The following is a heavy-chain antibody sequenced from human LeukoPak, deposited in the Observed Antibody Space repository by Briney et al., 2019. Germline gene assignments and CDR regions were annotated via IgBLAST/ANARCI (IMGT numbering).Heavy chain of an antibody. CDR1: GFTFSSYW. V-gene: IGHV3-7*01. D-gene: IGHD2-21*02. J-gene: IGHJ6*02. Sequence: GGSLRLSCAASGFTFSSYWMSWVRQAPGKGLEWVANIKQDGSEKYYVDSVKGRFTISRDNAKNSLYLQMNSLRAEDTAVYYCAREEVTAIQIYSHYYGMDVWGQGTTVTVSS. CDR2: IKQDGSEK. CDR3: AREEVTAIQIYSHYYGMDV.